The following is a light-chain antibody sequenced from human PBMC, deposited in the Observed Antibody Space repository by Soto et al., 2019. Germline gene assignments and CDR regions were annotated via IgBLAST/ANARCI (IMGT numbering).Light chain of an antibody. Sequence: EIVLTQSPATLSLSPGERATLSCRVSQSVSSYLAWYQQKPGQAPRLLIYDASNRATGIPARFSGSGPGTDFTLTIAGLEPEDFAVYYCQHRRNWPITFGQGTRLEIK. V-gene: IGKV3-11*01. CDR2: DAS. CDR1: QSVSSY. J-gene: IGKJ5*01. CDR3: QHRRNWPIT.